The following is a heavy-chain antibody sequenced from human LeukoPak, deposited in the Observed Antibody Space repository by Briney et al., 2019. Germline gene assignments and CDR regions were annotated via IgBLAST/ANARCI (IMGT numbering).Heavy chain of an antibody. Sequence: SETLSLTCTVSGGSISGYYWTWFRQPPGKGLEWIGYIYYSGDTNYNPSLKSRVTISVDTSKNQFSLELSSVTAADTAVYYCARIPTYHYGSGSYSPYNWFDPWGQGTLVTVSS. V-gene: IGHV4-59*01. CDR1: GGSISGYY. CDR2: IYYSGDT. J-gene: IGHJ5*02. D-gene: IGHD3-10*01. CDR3: ARIPTYHYGSGSYSPYNWFDP.